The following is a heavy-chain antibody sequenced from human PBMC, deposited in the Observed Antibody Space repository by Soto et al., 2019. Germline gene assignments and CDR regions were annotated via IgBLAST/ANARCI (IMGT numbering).Heavy chain of an antibody. CDR2: IIPILGIA. CDR1: GYTFTGYY. Sequence: SVKVSCKASGYTFTGYYMHWVRQAPGQGLEWMGRIIPILGIANYAQKFQGRVTITADKSTSTAYMELSSLRSDDTAVYYCARAVYCISTSCYSYYFDYWGQGTLVTVSS. J-gene: IGHJ4*02. V-gene: IGHV1-69*04. D-gene: IGHD2-2*01. CDR3: ARAVYCISTSCYSYYFDY.